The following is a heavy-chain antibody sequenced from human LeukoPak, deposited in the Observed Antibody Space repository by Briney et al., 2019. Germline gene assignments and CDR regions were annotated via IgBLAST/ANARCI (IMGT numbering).Heavy chain of an antibody. J-gene: IGHJ4*02. Sequence: SETLSLTCTVSGGSISSYYWSWIRQPPGKGLEWIGYIYYSGSTNYNPSLKSRVTISVDTSKNQFSLKLSSVTAADTAVYYCARDGSEGRGYYWGQGTLVTVSS. CDR1: GGSISSYY. CDR3: ARDGSEGRGYY. CDR2: IYYSGST. D-gene: IGHD3-10*01. V-gene: IGHV4-59*01.